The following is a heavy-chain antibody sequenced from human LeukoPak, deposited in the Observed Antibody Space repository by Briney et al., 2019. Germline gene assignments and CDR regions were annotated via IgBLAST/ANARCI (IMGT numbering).Heavy chain of an antibody. Sequence: SVKVSCKVSGDTFSRYAISWVRQAPGQGLEWMGGIIPILTTPNYAQRFQGRVTITADESTSTAYTELISLRSEDTAVYYCARDTHSSLRGHYYYYMDVWGQGTTVIVSS. CDR3: ARDTHSSLRGHYYYYMDV. CDR2: IIPILTTP. J-gene: IGHJ6*02. D-gene: IGHD3-10*01. CDR1: GDTFSRYA. V-gene: IGHV1-69*01.